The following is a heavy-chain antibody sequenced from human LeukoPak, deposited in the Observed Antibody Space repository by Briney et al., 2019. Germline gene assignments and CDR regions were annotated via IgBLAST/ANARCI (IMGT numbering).Heavy chain of an antibody. CDR3: ARLTTMTTTGGPFDY. CDR1: GFTFSSYE. Sequence: PGGSLRLSCAASGFTFSSYEMNWVRQAPGKGLEWVSYITSSGNTIYYADSVKGRSTISRDNAKNSLYPQMNSLRAEDTAVYYCARLTTMTTTGGPFDYWGQGTLVTVSS. V-gene: IGHV3-48*03. CDR2: ITSSGNTI. J-gene: IGHJ4*02. D-gene: IGHD4-17*01.